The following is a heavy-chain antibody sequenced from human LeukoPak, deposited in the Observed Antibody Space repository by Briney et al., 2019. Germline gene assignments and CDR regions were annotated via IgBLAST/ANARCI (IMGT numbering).Heavy chain of an antibody. Sequence: GGSLRLYSAASGFTFSSYAMEWVRQGPGMGLEWVAVISYDGSNKSYADSVKGRFTISRNNSKNALYLQMNSLRAEDTAVYYCARDRVVVVVAANYDAFDIWGQGTMVTVSS. CDR2: ISYDGSNK. V-gene: IGHV3-30-3*01. CDR3: ARDRVVVVVAANYDAFDI. J-gene: IGHJ3*02. CDR1: GFTFSSYA. D-gene: IGHD2-15*01.